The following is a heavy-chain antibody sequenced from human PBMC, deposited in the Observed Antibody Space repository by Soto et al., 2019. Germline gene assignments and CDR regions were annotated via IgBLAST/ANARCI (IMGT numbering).Heavy chain of an antibody. Sequence: PGESLTISCKGSGYSFTSYWIGWVRQMPGKGLEWMGIIYPGDSDTRYSPSFQGQVTISADKSISTAYLQWSSLKASDTAMYYCARLVDCSGGSCYSNYYYGMDVWGQGTTVTVS. CDR3: ARLVDCSGGSCYSNYYYGMDV. CDR1: GYSFTSYW. J-gene: IGHJ6*02. D-gene: IGHD2-15*01. CDR2: IYPGDSDT. V-gene: IGHV5-51*01.